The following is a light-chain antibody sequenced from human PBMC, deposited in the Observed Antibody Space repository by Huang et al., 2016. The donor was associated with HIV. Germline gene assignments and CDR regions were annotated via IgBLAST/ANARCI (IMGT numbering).Light chain of an antibody. J-gene: IGKJ2*01. CDR2: TAS. CDR3: LQNYNYPYT. CDR1: QDIGND. V-gene: IGKV1-6*02. Sequence: AIQMTQSPSSLSAYVGDRVTITCRASQDIGNDLDWYQQRPGKAPKLLIYTASNLQTEVPSRFSGTGSGTTFTLTINSLQPQDVGTYFCLQNYNYPYTFGQGTKLEIK.